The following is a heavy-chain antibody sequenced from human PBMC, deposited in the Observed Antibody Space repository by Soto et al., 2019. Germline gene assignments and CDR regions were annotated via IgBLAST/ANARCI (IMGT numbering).Heavy chain of an antibody. D-gene: IGHD6-6*01. CDR2: ISYDGSNK. CDR1: GFTFSSYA. Sequence: WGSLRLSCAASGFTFSSYAVHWVRQAPGKGLEWVAVISYDGSNKYYADSVKGRFTISRDNSKNTLYLQMNSLRAEDTAVYYRARFGLYSTSPVDSGGKETVVTVS. J-gene: IGHJ4*02. V-gene: IGHV3-30-3*01. CDR3: ARFGLYSTSPVDS.